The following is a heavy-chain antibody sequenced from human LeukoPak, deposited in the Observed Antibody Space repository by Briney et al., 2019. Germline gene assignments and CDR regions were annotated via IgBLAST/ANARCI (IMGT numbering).Heavy chain of an antibody. CDR1: GGSISSSNW. V-gene: IGHV4-4*02. Sequence: SETLSLTCAVSGGSISSSNWWSWVRQPPGKGLEWIGEIYHSGSTNYNPSLKSRVTISVDTSKNQFSLKLSYVTAADTTVYYCARVDVFGVVSSDYYYYYMDVWGKGTTVTVSS. CDR3: ARVDVFGVVSSDYYYYYMDV. CDR2: IYHSGST. J-gene: IGHJ6*03. D-gene: IGHD3-3*01.